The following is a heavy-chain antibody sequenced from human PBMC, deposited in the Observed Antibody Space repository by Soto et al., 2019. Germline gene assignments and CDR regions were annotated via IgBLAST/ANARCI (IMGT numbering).Heavy chain of an antibody. Sequence: EVQLVQSGGGVVQPGGSLRLSCAASGFSVNNNYMRWVRQAPGKGLEWVSVIYRGGSTYYADSVKGQFTIYRDNSKNTLYLQMNSLRQEDTAVYYCARVSKGAYYLDVWGHVTTVTVSS. D-gene: IGHD4-4*01. V-gene: IGHV3-66*02. CDR2: IYRGGST. CDR3: ARVSKGAYYLDV. J-gene: IGHJ6*03. CDR1: GFSVNNNY.